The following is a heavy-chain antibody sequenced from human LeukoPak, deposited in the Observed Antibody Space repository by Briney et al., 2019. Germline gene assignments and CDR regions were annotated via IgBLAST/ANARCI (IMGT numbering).Heavy chain of an antibody. CDR2: IRYDETLQ. J-gene: IGHJ4*02. D-gene: IGHD3-10*01. V-gene: IGHV3-30*02. Sequence: GGSLRLSCAASGFTFSNYGMHWVRQAPGRGLEWVAFIRYDETLQNYADSVKGRFTISRDNSKNALFLQMSSLRAEDTALYYCVKDLSRITMLQGLWGSAAGLEYWGQGTQVTVSS. CDR3: VKDLSRITMLQGLWGSAAGLEY. CDR1: GFTFSNYG.